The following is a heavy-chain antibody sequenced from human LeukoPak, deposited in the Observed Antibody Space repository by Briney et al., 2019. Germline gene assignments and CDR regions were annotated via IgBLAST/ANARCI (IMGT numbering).Heavy chain of an antibody. CDR2: IYYSGST. Sequence: PSETLSLTCTVSGASISSSSYYWGWIRQPPGKGLEWIGSIYYSGSTYYNPSLKSRVTISVDTSKNQFSLKLSSVTAADTAVYYCAMRSSLSGSYSYFDYWGQGTLVTVSS. CDR1: GASISSSSYY. CDR3: AMRSSLSGSYSYFDY. J-gene: IGHJ4*02. D-gene: IGHD1-26*01. V-gene: IGHV4-39*01.